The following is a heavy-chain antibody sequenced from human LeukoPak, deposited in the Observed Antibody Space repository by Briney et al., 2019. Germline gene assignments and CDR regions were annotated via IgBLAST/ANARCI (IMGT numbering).Heavy chain of an antibody. V-gene: IGHV3-30-3*01. CDR3: ARVGPDNCGSECGTFDY. CDR1: GFTFSRYA. CDR2: VSKDGHHK. Sequence: PWGSLTLPCPASGFTFSRYAMHWVRQAPGKGLEWAAVVSKDGHHKYYADAVKGGFTLSRDNSKNALYLQLTSLRSDDRAGYFCARVGPDNCGSECGTFDYWGQGTLV. D-gene: IGHD2-21*01. J-gene: IGHJ4*02.